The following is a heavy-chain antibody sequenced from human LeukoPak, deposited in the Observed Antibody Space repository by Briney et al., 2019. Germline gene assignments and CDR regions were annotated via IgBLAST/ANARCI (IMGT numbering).Heavy chain of an antibody. CDR3: ASEDPPADLYILTGYYQWRNFDY. J-gene: IGHJ4*02. V-gene: IGHV3-21*01. CDR1: GFTFSSYS. Sequence: GGSLRLSCAASGFTFSSYSMNWVRQAPGKGLEWVSSISSSSSYIYYADSVKGRFTISRDNAKNSLYLQMNSLRAEDTAVYYCASEDPPADLYILTGYYQWRNFDYWGQGTLVTVSS. D-gene: IGHD3-9*01. CDR2: ISSSSSYI.